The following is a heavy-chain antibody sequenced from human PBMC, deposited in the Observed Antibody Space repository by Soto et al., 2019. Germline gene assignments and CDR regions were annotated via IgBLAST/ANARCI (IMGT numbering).Heavy chain of an antibody. J-gene: IGHJ5*02. CDR3: ARGRVYSYSGYYYVDYWFDP. CDR2: LNPDIGTT. CDR1: GYTFTSYD. D-gene: IGHD3-22*01. Sequence: QVQLVQSGAAVRKPGASVKVSCKASGYTFTSYDINWVRQAPGLGLEWMGWLNPDIGTTGYAQKFQGRVTLTRVTSINTAYMELSSLRSEDTAVYYCARGRVYSYSGYYYVDYWFDPWGQGTLVTVSS. V-gene: IGHV1-8*02.